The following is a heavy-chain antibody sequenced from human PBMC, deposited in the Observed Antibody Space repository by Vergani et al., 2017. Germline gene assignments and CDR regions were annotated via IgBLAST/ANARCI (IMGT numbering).Heavy chain of an antibody. D-gene: IGHD2-21*01. J-gene: IGHJ6*02. V-gene: IGHV3-23*01. CDR2: ISGSGGNT. Sequence: EVQLLESGGNLIQPGGSLRLSCGASGFTFSSYAMTWVRLAPGKGLQWVSAISGSGGNTFYTDSVKGRFTISRDNSKDTLYLQMNSLRVEDTAIYYCAKARDPNCKGGNCYSYYYGFDLWGQGTTVTVSS. CDR1: GFTFSSYA. CDR3: AKARDPNCKGGNCYSYYYGFDL.